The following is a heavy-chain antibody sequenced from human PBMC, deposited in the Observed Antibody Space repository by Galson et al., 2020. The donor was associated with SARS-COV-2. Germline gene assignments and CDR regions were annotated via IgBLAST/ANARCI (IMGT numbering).Heavy chain of an antibody. Sequence: SETLSLTCTVSGGSIISSSHYWVWIRQPPGKGLEWVGTVNSRGSTFYNPSLNSRVTISVDTSKNQFSLKLSSVTAADTAVYSCARRDSSGYYQNLYYVDYWGQGALVTVSS. CDR2: VNSRGST. CDR1: GGSIISSSHY. D-gene: IGHD3-22*01. J-gene: IGHJ4*02. V-gene: IGHV4-39*01. CDR3: ARRDSSGYYQNLYYVDY.